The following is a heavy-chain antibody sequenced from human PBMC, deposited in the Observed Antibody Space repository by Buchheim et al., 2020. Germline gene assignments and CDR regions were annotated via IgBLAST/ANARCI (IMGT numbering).Heavy chain of an antibody. D-gene: IGHD3-22*01. V-gene: IGHV1-58*01. CDR2: IVVGSGNT. CDR3: ARDLITMIVVVPYRSYYGMDV. J-gene: IGHJ6*02. Sequence: QMQLVQSGPEVKKPGTSVKVSCKASGFTFTSSAVQWVRQARGQRLEWIGWIVVGSGNTNYAQKFQERVTIIRDMSTSTAYMELSSLRSEDTAVYYCARDLITMIVVVPYRSYYGMDVWGQGTT. CDR1: GFTFTSSA.